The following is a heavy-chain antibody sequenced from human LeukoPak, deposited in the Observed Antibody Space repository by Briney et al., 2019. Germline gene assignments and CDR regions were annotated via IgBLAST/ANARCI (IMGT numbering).Heavy chain of an antibody. D-gene: IGHD3-10*01. CDR3: ARSYGSGGYYAVSPSDY. V-gene: IGHV3-74*01. CDR1: GFTFSSYW. Sequence: GGSLRLSCAASGFTFSSYWMHWVRQAPGKGLVWVSRINSDGSSTIYADSVKGRFAISRDNAKNTLYLQMNSLRAEDTAVYYCARSYGSGGYYAVSPSDYWGQGTLVTVSS. CDR2: INSDGSST. J-gene: IGHJ4*02.